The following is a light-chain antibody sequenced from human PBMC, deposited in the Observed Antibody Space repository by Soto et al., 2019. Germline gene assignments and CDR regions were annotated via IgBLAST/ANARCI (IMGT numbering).Light chain of an antibody. CDR2: DVS. CDR1: SSDVGGYNY. J-gene: IGLJ1*01. V-gene: IGLV2-14*03. Sequence: QSVLTQPASVSGSPGHSITISCSGTSSDVGGYNYVSWYQQHPGKAPKLMIYDVSNRPSGVSNRFSGSKSGNTASLTISGLQAEDEADYYCSSYISTSTLNVFGTGTKRTVL. CDR3: SSYISTSTLNV.